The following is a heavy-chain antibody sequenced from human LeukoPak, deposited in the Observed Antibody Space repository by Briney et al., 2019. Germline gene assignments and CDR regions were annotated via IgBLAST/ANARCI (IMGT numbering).Heavy chain of an antibody. Sequence: GGSLRLSCAASGFTFSSYSMNWVRQAPGKGLEWVSSISSSSSYIYYADSVKGRFTISRDNAKNSLYLQMNSLRAEDTAVYYCARNKDYDILTGYYRYGMDVWGQGTTVTASS. J-gene: IGHJ6*02. CDR1: GFTFSSYS. CDR2: ISSSSSYI. CDR3: ARNKDYDILTGYYRYGMDV. D-gene: IGHD3-9*01. V-gene: IGHV3-21*01.